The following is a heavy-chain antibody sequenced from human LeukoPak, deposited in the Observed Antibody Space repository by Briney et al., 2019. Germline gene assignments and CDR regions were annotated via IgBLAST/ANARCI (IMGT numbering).Heavy chain of an antibody. V-gene: IGHV3-23*01. CDR2: ISGSGGTT. Sequence: GGSLRLSCAASGFTLSNYAMSWVRQAPGKGLEWVSAISGSGGTTYYADSVRGRFSISRDNSDNTLFLQMNSLRAEDTAVYYCAKDKQQLGPYYYGMDVWGQGTTVTVSS. D-gene: IGHD6-13*01. CDR1: GFTLSNYA. CDR3: AKDKQQLGPYYYGMDV. J-gene: IGHJ6*02.